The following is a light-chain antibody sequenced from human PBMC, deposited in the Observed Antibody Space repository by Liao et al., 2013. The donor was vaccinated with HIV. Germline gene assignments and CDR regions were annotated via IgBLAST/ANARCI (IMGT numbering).Light chain of an antibody. CDR2: QDT. V-gene: IGLV3-1*01. J-gene: IGLJ3*02. CDR3: QVWDSSSDHRGV. CDR1: KLGERY. Sequence: SYELTQPPSVSVSPGQTASIPCSGDKLGERYACWYQQKPGQSPVLVIYQDTKRPSGIPERFSGSNSGNTATLTINRVEAGDEADYYCQVWDSSSDHRGVFGGGTKLTVL.